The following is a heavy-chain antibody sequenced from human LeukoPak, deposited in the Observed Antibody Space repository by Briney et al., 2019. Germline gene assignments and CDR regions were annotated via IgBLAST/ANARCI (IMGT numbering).Heavy chain of an antibody. D-gene: IGHD3-3*01. CDR2: ISSSGSTI. V-gene: IGHV3-11*01. J-gene: IGHJ6*02. CDR3: AREPPITIFGVVTRYGMDV. CDR1: GFTFSDYY. Sequence: GGSLRLSCAASGFTFSDYYMSWIRQAPGKGLEWVSYISSSGSTIYYADSVKGRFTISRDNAKNSLYLQMNSLRAEDTAVYYCAREPPITIFGVVTRYGMDVWGQGTTVTVSS.